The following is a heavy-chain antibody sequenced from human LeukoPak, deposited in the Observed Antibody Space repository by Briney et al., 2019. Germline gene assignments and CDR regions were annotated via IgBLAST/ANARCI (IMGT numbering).Heavy chain of an antibody. CDR3: ARHYLYGDSSWDS. CDR1: GGTINSHY. CDR2: THTNGRT. D-gene: IGHD4-17*01. V-gene: IGHV4-4*09. J-gene: IGHJ4*02. Sequence: SETLSLTCTVSGGTINSHYWSWIWQPPGEGLEWIAYTHTNGRTKYNPSLKSRVSISLDTSKNQVSLKLYSVTAADTAVYFCARHYLYGDSSWDSWGPGNLVIVSS.